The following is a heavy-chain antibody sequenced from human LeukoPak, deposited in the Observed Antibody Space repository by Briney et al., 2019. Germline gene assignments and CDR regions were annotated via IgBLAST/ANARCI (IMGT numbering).Heavy chain of an antibody. CDR1: GYTFTGYF. J-gene: IGHJ4*02. V-gene: IGHV1-2*06. D-gene: IGHD1-26*01. CDR2: INLNSGGT. Sequence: GASVKVSCKASGYTFTGYFMHWVRQAPGQGLERVGRINLNSGGTYYAQNFQGRVTMTRDTSISTAYVELSRLTSDDTAVYYCARDLSSTSNWEFDYWGQGTLVTVSS. CDR3: ARDLSSTSNWEFDY.